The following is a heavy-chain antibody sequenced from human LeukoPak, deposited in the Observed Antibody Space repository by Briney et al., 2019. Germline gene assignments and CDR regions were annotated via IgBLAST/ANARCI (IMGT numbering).Heavy chain of an antibody. CDR3: ARESPGRGPLGY. V-gene: IGHV4-30-4*01. CDR2: IYYSGST. Sequence: SETLSLTCTVSGGSISSDDYFWSWIRQPPGKGLEWIGYIYYSGSTFYNPSLKSRVTISEDMSKNQFSLKLNSVTAADTAVYYCARESPGRGPLGYWGQGTLVTVSS. CDR1: GGSISSDDYF. J-gene: IGHJ4*02.